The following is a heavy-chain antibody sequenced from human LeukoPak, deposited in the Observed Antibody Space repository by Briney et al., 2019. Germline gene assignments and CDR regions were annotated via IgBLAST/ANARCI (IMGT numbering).Heavy chain of an antibody. J-gene: IGHJ4*02. CDR1: GFTFYVYA. V-gene: IGHV3-43*02. CDR2: ISADGGDT. Sequence: PGGSLRLSCAASGFTFYVYAMHWDRPDPGKGREWVSLISADGGDTYYADSVKGRFTISRDNSKNSLYLQMDSLRTEDSDLYFCAKPQTTGKSGFDYWGQGTLVTVSS. D-gene: IGHD4-11*01. CDR3: AKPQTTGKSGFDY.